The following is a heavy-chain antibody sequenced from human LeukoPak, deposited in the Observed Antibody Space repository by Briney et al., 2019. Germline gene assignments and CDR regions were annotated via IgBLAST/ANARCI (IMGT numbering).Heavy chain of an antibody. J-gene: IGHJ4*02. Sequence: PGESLRLSCTASGFTFSDHYMTWIRQAPGKGLEWVSYISSSGSDTDYRDSVKGRFTISRDNAKKSLFLQMNSLRVEDTAVYYCARAFNWGRGTQVTVSS. CDR1: GFTFSDHY. V-gene: IGHV3-11*06. CDR2: ISSSGSDT. CDR3: ARAFN.